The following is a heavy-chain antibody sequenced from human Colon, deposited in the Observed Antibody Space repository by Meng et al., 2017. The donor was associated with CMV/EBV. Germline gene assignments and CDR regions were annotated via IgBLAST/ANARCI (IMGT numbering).Heavy chain of an antibody. CDR1: GAPLSNFF. D-gene: IGHD1-26*01. Sequence: QLPLREAGPGLVRPSETLALTCSVSGAPLSNFFWSWIRQSAGMRLEWIGRIQSDGNTYYNPSLKSRVTVSQDTSKNQISLRLRSVPAADTAVYYCATGSGDFDHWGQGTLVTVSS. CDR3: ATGSGDFDH. V-gene: IGHV4-4*07. J-gene: IGHJ4*02. CDR2: IQSDGNT.